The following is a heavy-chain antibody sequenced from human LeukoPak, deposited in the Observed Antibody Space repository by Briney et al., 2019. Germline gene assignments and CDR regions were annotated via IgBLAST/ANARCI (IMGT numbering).Heavy chain of an antibody. J-gene: IGHJ4*02. CDR3: AKEKQRNFDY. V-gene: IGHV3-33*06. CDR2: IWYDGSNK. Sequence: QPGRSLRLPCAASGFTFSSYGMHWVRQAPGKGLEWVAVIWYDGSNKYYADSVKGRFTISRDNSKNTLYLQMNSLRAEDTAVYYCAKEKQRNFDYWGQGTLVTVSS. CDR1: GFTFSSYG.